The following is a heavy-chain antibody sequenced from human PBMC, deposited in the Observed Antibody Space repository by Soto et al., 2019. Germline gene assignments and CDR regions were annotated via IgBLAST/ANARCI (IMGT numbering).Heavy chain of an antibody. CDR2: INWDGLIT. V-gene: IGHV3-43*01. J-gene: IGHJ4*02. D-gene: IGHD6-13*01. CDR3: AKDEGAAVESPGD. Sequence: EVQLVESGGTVIQPGGSLRLSCADSGFIFDDFTMHWVRLLTGKGLKWVSYINWDGLITMYADSVKGRFTISRDNTHSHLYLQMNIRGSDDTALYNCAKDEGAAVESPGDWGQGTLVTVSS. CDR1: GFIFDDFT.